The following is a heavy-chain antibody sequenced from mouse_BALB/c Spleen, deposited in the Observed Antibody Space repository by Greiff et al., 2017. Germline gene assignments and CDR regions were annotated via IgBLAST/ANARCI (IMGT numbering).Heavy chain of an antibody. D-gene: IGHD1-1*01. CDR3: ARDSYGSSYGGYFDV. CDR2: IRNKANGYTT. CDR1: GFTFTDYY. J-gene: IGHJ1*01. Sequence: DVHLVESGGGLVQPGGSLRLSCATSGFTFTDYYMSWVRQPPGKALEWLGFIRNKANGYTTEYSASVKGRFTISRDNSQSILYLQMNTLRAEDSATYYCARDSYGSSYGGYFDVWGAGTTVTVSS. V-gene: IGHV7-3*02.